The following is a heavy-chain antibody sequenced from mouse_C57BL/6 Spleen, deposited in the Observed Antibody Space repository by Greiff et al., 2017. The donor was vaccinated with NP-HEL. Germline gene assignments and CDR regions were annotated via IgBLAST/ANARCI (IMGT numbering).Heavy chain of an antibody. CDR1: GYTFTSYW. V-gene: IGHV1-59*01. CDR3: ARYYDGYYRYFDV. D-gene: IGHD2-3*01. J-gene: IGHJ1*03. Sequence: VQLQQPGAELVRPGTAVKLSCKASGYTFTSYWMHWVKQRPGQGLEWIGVIDPSDSYTNYNQKFKGKATLTVDTSSSTAYMQLSSLTSEDSAVYYCARYYDGYYRYFDVWGTGTTVTVSS. CDR2: IDPSDSYT.